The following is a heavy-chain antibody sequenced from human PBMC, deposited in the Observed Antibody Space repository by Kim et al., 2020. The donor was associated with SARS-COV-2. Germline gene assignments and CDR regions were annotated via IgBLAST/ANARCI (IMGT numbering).Heavy chain of an antibody. CDR2: INHSGST. Sequence: SETLSLTCAVYGGSFSGYYWSWIRQPPGKGLEWIGEINHSGSTNYNPSLKSRVTISVDTSKNQFSLKLSSVTAVDTAVYYCARGPSQKPPGDYGDPYTLYYFDDWGQGTLVTVSS. J-gene: IGHJ4*02. CDR3: ARGPSQKPPGDYGDPYTLYYFDD. V-gene: IGHV4-34*01. CDR1: GGSFSGYY. D-gene: IGHD4-17*01.